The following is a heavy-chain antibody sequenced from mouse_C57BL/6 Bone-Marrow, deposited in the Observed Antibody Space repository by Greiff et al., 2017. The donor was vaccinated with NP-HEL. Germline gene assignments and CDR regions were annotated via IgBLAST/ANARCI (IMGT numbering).Heavy chain of an antibody. D-gene: IGHD3-2*02. CDR1: GYTFTSYW. CDR3: AREAQAAYYAMDY. CDR2: IDPSDSYT. J-gene: IGHJ4*01. V-gene: IGHV1-69*01. Sequence: QVQLQQPGAELVMPGASVKLSCKASGYTFTSYWMHWVKQRPGQGLEWIGEIDPSDSYTNYNQKFKGKSTLTVDKSSSTAYMQLSSLTSEDSAVYYCAREAQAAYYAMDYRGQGTSVTVSS.